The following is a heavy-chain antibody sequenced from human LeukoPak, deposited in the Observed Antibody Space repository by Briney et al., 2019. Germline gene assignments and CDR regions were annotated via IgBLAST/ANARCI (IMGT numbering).Heavy chain of an antibody. CDR2: IYPGDSDT. CDR1: GYSFTTYW. D-gene: IGHD2-2*01. J-gene: IGHJ3*02. CDR3: ARSCTSTSCYLTDAFDI. Sequence: GESLEISCKGSGYSFTTYWIGWVRQMPGKGLEWMGSIYPGDSDTKYSPSFQGQVTISADKSISTAYLQWSSLKASDTAMYYCARSCTSTSCYLTDAFDIWGQGTMVTVSS. V-gene: IGHV5-51*01.